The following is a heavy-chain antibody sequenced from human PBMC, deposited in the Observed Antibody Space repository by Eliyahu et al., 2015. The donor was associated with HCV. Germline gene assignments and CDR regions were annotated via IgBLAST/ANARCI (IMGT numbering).Heavy chain of an antibody. J-gene: IGHJ3*02. Sequence: EVQLVESGGGLVQPGGSLXLSCAASGFTFSSYEMNWVRQAPGKGLGWVSYISSSGSTIYYADSVKGRFTISRDNAKNSLYLQMNSLRAEDTAVYYCARDWRRAFDIWGQGTMVTVSS. CDR1: GFTFSSYE. V-gene: IGHV3-48*03. CDR2: ISSSGSTI. CDR3: ARDWRRAFDI.